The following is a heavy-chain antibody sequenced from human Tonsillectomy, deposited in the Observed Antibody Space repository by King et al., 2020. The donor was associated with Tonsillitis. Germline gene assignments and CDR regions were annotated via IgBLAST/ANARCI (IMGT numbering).Heavy chain of an antibody. CDR3: AASLNADYGDYASHY. D-gene: IGHD4-17*01. CDR2: ISYDATNK. J-gene: IGHJ4*02. Sequence: VQLVESGGGVVQPGRSLRLSCAASGFTFSSYAIHWVRQAPGKGREWVALISYDATNKYYADSVKGRFTISRDNSKNTLYLQMNSLRTEDTAVYYCAASLNADYGDYASHYWGQGTLVTVSS. V-gene: IGHV3-30*01. CDR1: GFTFSSYA.